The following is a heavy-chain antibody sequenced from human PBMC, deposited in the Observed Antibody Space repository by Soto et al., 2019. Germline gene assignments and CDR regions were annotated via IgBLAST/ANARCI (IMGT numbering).Heavy chain of an antibody. V-gene: IGHV4-59*01. CDR2: IYYSGST. CDR1: GGSISSYY. D-gene: IGHD5-12*01. CDR3: ARNIRWLQTRASNWFYP. Sequence: SETLSLTCTVSGGSISSYYWSWIRQPPGKGLEWIGYIYYSGSTNYNPSLKSRVTISVDTSKNQFSLKLSSVTAADTAVYYCARNIRWLQTRASNWFYPWGQGTLVTVSS. J-gene: IGHJ5*02.